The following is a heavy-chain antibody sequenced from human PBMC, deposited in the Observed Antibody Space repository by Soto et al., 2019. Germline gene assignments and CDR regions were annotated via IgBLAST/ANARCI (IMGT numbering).Heavy chain of an antibody. D-gene: IGHD2-15*01. CDR2: ISSSSSYI. CDR1: GFTFSSYC. CDR3: ARDYLGYCSGGSWYSEIYYYYYYMDV. V-gene: IGHV3-21*01. J-gene: IGHJ6*03. Sequence: GGSLRLCCAASGFTFSSYCMDGVRQAPGKGLEWVSFISSSSSYIYYADSVKGRYTISRDNAKNSLYLQMNSLRAEDTAVYYCARDYLGYCSGGSWYSEIYYYYYYMDVWGKGTTVTVSS.